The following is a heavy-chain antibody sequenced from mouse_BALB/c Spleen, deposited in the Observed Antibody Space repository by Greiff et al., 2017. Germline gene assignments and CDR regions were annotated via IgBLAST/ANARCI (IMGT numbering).Heavy chain of an antibody. CDR2: ISSGSSTI. V-gene: IGHV5-17*02. CDR1: GFTFSSFE. J-gene: IGHJ4*01. D-gene: IGHD1-1*01. CDR3: ARGAEFVTTDYCPMDY. Sequence: EVQGVESGGGLVQPGGSRKLSCAASGFTFSSFEMHWVRQAPEKGLEWVAYISSGSSTIYYADTVKGRFTISSDNPKNTLFLQMTSLRSEDTAMYYCARGAEFVTTDYCPMDYWGQGTSVTVSS.